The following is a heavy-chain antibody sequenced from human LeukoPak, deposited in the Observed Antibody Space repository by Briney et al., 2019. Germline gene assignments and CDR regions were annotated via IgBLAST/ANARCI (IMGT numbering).Heavy chain of an antibody. V-gene: IGHV3-9*01. CDR1: GFTFDDYA. CDR2: ISWNSGSI. Sequence: GGSLRLSCAASGFTFDDYAMHWVRQAPGKGLERVSGISWNSGSIGYADSVKGRFTISRDNAKNSLYLQMNSLRAEDTAVYYCARDGDDTSGYFSPFDYWGQGTLVTVSS. CDR3: ARDGDDTSGYFSPFDY. J-gene: IGHJ4*02. D-gene: IGHD3-22*01.